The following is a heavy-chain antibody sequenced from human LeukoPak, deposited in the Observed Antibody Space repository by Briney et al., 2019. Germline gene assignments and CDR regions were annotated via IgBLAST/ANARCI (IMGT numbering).Heavy chain of an antibody. Sequence: GGSLRLSCAVSGFTVRSKDMSWVRQAPGKGLEWVSVIYSGGSTDYADSVKGRFTISRDNPKNMLYLQMNSLRAEDTAVYYCARVSWGYSGYDYFGYWGQGSLVTVSS. J-gene: IGHJ4*02. CDR1: GFTVRSKD. CDR2: IYSGGST. CDR3: ARVSWGYSGYDYFGY. D-gene: IGHD5-12*01. V-gene: IGHV3-53*01.